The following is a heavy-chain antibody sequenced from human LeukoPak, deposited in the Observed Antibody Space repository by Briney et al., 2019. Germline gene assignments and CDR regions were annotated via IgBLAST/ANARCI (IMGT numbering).Heavy chain of an antibody. CDR3: ARESNADNWFDP. J-gene: IGHJ5*02. CDR1: GGSFSGYY. V-gene: IGHV4-34*01. Sequence: SETLSLTCAVYGGSFSGYYWTWIRQPPGKGLEWVGEINHSGSATYNPSLKSRVTISVDTSKNQFSLKLSSVTAADTAVYYCARESNADNWFDPWGQGTLVTVSS. CDR2: INHSGSA.